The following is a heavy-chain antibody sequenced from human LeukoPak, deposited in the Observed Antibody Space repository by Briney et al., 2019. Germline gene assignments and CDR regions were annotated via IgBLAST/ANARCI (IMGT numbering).Heavy chain of an antibody. CDR2: IYSGGST. CDR3: ARARGVSTGYRPIDY. D-gene: IGHD3-22*01. J-gene: IGHJ4*02. CDR1: GFTVSSNY. Sequence: GGSLRLSCAASGFTVSSNYMSWVRQAPGKGLEWVSVIYSGGSTYYADSVKGRFTISRDNSKNTLYLQMNSLRAEDTAVYYCARARGVSTGYRPIDYWGQGTLVTVSS. V-gene: IGHV3-53*01.